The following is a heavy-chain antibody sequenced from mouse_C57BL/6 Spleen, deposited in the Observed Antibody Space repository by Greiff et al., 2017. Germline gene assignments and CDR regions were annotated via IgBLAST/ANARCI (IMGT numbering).Heavy chain of an antibody. D-gene: IGHD1-1*01. J-gene: IGHJ4*01. V-gene: IGHV1-64*01. CDR3: ARVSVVAKAMDY. Sequence: QVQLQQPGAELVKPGASVKLSCKASGYTFTSYWMHWVKQRPGQGLEWIGMIHPNSGSTNYNEKFKSKATLTVDKSSSTAYMQLSSLTSEDSAVDYWARVSVVAKAMDYWGQGTSVTVSS. CDR1: GYTFTSYW. CDR2: IHPNSGST.